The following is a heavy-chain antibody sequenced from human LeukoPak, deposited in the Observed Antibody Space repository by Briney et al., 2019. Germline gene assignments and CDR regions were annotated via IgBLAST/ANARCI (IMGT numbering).Heavy chain of an antibody. CDR3: ARATYYYDSSGYQYYFDY. J-gene: IGHJ4*02. CDR2: INHSGST. V-gene: IGHV4-34*01. Sequence: PSETLSLTCAVYGGSFSGYYWSWIRQPPGKGLEWIGEINHSGSTNYNPSLKSRVTISVDTSKNQFSLKLSSVTAADTAVYYCARATYYYDSSGYQYYFDYWGQGTLVTVSS. CDR1: GGSFSGYY. D-gene: IGHD3-22*01.